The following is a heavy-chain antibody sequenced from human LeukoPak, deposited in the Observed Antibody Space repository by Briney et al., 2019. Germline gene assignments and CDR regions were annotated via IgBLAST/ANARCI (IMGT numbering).Heavy chain of an antibody. CDR1: GGSISNYY. CDR3: ARLPTTAAYDY. J-gene: IGHJ4*02. V-gene: IGHV4-59*08. D-gene: IGHD4/OR15-4a*01. CDR2: IHYSGST. Sequence: SETLSLTCTVSGGSISNYYWSWIRQPPGKGLEWIGYIHYSGSTNYNPSLKSRLTLSLDTSKNQFSLKLSSVIAGDTAVYYCARLPTTAAYDYWGQGTLVTVSS.